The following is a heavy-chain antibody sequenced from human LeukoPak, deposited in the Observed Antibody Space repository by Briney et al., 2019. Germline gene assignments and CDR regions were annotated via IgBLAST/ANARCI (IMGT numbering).Heavy chain of an antibody. J-gene: IGHJ4*02. CDR2: IYFGDSHT. D-gene: IGHD6-13*01. V-gene: IGHV5-51*01. CDR3: ARSAGSSSSWEFDY. CDR1: GNSFTSYW. Sequence: GESLQISCQGSGNSFTSYWIGWVRQMPGKGLEWMGIIYFGDSHTRYSPSFQGQVTISADKSISTAYLQWSSLKASDTAIYYCARSAGSSSSWEFDYWGQGTLVTVSS.